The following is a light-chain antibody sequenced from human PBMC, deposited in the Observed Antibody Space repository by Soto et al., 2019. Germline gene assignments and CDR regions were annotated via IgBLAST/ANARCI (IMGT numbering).Light chain of an antibody. J-gene: IGKJ4*01. Sequence: EVLMTQSPATLSVSPGERVTLSCRASQSVKSNLAWYQQKPGQAPRLLIYDASNRATGIPARFSGSGSGTEFTLTISSLQSEDFAIYYCQQYHIWLTFGGGTKVDIK. CDR2: DAS. CDR3: QQYHIWLT. V-gene: IGKV3-15*01. CDR1: QSVKSN.